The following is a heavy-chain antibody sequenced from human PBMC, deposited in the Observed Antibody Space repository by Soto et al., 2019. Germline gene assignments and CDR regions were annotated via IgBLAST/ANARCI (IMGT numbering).Heavy chain of an antibody. J-gene: IGHJ2*01. CDR1: GFTFSSYG. CDR3: ARDVMVTAMVMWYFDL. V-gene: IGHV3-33*01. Sequence: GGSLRLSCAASGFTFSSYGMHWVRQAPGKGLEWVAVIWYDGSNKYYADSVKGRFTISRDNSKNTLYLQMNSLRAEDTAVYYCARDVMVTAMVMWYFDLWGRGTLVTVSS. CDR2: IWYDGSNK. D-gene: IGHD2-21*02.